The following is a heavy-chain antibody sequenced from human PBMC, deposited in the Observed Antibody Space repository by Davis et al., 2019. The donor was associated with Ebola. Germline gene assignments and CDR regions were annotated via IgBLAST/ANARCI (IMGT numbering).Heavy chain of an antibody. CDR1: GFTFSSYS. Sequence: PGGSLRLSCAASGFTFSSYSMNWVRQAPGKGLEWVSYISSSSRTIYYADSVKGRFIISRDNAKNSLYLQMNSLRADDTAVHYCARERASLVQGRFQAGHGMDVWGHGTTVSVSS. D-gene: IGHD3-10*01. CDR2: ISSSSRTI. CDR3: ARERASLVQGRFQAGHGMDV. J-gene: IGHJ6*02. V-gene: IGHV3-48*04.